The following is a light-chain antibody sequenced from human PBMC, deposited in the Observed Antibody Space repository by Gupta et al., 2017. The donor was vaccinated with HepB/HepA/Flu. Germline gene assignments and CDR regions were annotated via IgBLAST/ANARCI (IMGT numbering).Light chain of an antibody. CDR2: DAS. V-gene: IGKV3-11*01. CDR3: QQRSDWPLFT. Sequence: EIVLTQSPATLSLSPGERATLSCRATQSVGTYLAWYQHKPGQAPRLLLYDASNRATGIPARFSGSGSGTDFTLTISSLEPEDFAVYHCQQRSDWPLFTFGPGTRVDIK. J-gene: IGKJ3*01. CDR1: QSVGTY.